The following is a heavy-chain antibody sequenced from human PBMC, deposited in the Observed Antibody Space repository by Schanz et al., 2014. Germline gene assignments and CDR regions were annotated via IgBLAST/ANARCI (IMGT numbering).Heavy chain of an antibody. CDR3: ARLSTSMAVAGGVIDSYCYCMDA. V-gene: IGHV1-8*01. J-gene: IGHJ6*03. Sequence: QVHLVQSGAEVKKPGASVKVSCKASGYNITSNDVTWVRQATGQGLEWMGWMNPNSGNTGYAQKFQGRVTMTRITSISTAYMELSSLRSEDTPVYYCARLSTSMAVAGGVIDSYCYCMDAWGEGTTVTVSS. CDR2: MNPNSGNT. CDR1: GYNITSND. D-gene: IGHD6-19*01.